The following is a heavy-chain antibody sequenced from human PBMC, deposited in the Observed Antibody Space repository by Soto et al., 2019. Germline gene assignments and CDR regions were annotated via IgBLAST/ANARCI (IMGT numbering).Heavy chain of an antibody. V-gene: IGHV4-34*01. CDR2: INHSGST. D-gene: IGHD6-13*01. J-gene: IGHJ4*02. Sequence: SETLSLTCAVYGGSFSGYYWSWIRQPPGKGLEWIGEINHSGSTNYNPSLKSRVTISVDTSKNQFSLKLSSVTAADTAVYYCARGGGSWTYFDYWGLGILVTVSS. CDR3: ARGGGSWTYFDY. CDR1: GGSFSGYY.